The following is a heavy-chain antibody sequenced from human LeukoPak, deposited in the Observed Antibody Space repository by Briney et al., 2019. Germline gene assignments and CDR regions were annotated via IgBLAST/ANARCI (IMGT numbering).Heavy chain of an antibody. D-gene: IGHD3-10*02. Sequence: GGSLRLSCAASGFTFSSYAMSWVRQAPEKGLEWVSGISGSGGSTYYADSVKGRFTISRDNAKNSLYLQMNSLRAEDTAVYYCAELGITMIGGVWGKGTTVTISS. V-gene: IGHV3-23*01. J-gene: IGHJ6*04. CDR1: GFTFSSYA. CDR2: ISGSGGST. CDR3: AELGITMIGGV.